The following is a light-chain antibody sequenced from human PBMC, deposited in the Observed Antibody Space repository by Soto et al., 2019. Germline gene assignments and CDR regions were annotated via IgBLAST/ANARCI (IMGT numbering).Light chain of an antibody. CDR3: SSFTSSMTNV. J-gene: IGLJ1*01. CDR1: SSDVGGYNS. Sequence: QSALAQPASVSGSPGESITISCTGTSSDVGGYNSVSWYQHHPGKAPKLILYDVCDRPSGFFYRFSGSKSGNTASLTISGLQAADEADYFCSSFTSSMTNVFGSGTKVTVL. CDR2: DVC. V-gene: IGLV2-14*03.